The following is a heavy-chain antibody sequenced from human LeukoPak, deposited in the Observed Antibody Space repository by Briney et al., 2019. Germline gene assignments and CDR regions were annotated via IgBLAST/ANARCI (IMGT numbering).Heavy chain of an antibody. Sequence: GGSLRLSCAASGFIVSSNYMSWVRQAPGKGLEWVSIIYSGGNTYYADSVKGRFTISRDNSKNTLYLQMNSLRAEDTAVYYCARLMGERSLFDYWGQGVLVTVSS. J-gene: IGHJ4*02. CDR3: ARLMGERSLFDY. CDR1: GFIVSSNY. D-gene: IGHD1-26*01. V-gene: IGHV3-53*01. CDR2: IYSGGNT.